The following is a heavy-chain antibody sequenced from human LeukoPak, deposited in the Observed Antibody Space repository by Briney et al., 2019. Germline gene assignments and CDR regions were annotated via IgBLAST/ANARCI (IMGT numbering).Heavy chain of an antibody. Sequence: PSETLSLTCTVSGGSINNYYWSWIRQPPGKGLEWIGHIYYSGSTDYNPSLKSRVTLSVDTSKNQFSLKLSSVTAADTAVYYCARGTDMTPISGYYSFVYWGQGTLVSVSS. D-gene: IGHD5-12*01. J-gene: IGHJ4*02. CDR2: IYYSGST. CDR3: ARGTDMTPISGYYSFVY. CDR1: GGSINNYY. V-gene: IGHV4-59*01.